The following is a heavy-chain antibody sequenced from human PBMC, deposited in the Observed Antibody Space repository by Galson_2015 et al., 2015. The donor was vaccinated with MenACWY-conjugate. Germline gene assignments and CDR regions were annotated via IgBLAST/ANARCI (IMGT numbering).Heavy chain of an antibody. V-gene: IGHV3-48*04. CDR1: GFTFNSYS. CDR3: ARDARVGDTLTPGH. D-gene: IGHD1-26*01. CDR2: ISSSSTI. J-gene: IGHJ4*02. Sequence: SLRLSCAASGFTFNSYSMNWVRQAPGKGLEWVSYISSSSTIYYADSVKGRFTISRDNAKNSLYLQMNSLRAEDTAVYYCARDARVGDTLTPGHWGQGSLVTVSS.